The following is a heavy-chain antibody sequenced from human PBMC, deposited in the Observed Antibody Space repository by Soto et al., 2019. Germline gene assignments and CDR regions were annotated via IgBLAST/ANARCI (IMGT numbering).Heavy chain of an antibody. D-gene: IGHD3-9*01. CDR1: GYTLTELS. J-gene: IGHJ4*02. CDR2: FDPEDGEA. Sequence: SVKVSCKVSGYTLTELSMHWVRQAPGKGLEWMGGFDPEDGEAIYAQKFQGRVTMTEDKSTSTAYMELSSLRSEDTAVYYCARTPDILTGYFDYWGQGTLVTVSS. CDR3: ARTPDILTGYFDY. V-gene: IGHV1-24*01.